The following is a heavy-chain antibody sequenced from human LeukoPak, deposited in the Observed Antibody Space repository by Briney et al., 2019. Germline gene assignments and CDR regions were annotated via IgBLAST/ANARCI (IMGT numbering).Heavy chain of an antibody. CDR2: INTDGSST. CDR3: ARGVKGYYYGSGGEGWFDP. D-gene: IGHD3-10*01. Sequence: GGSLRLSCAASGFTFDDYAMHWVRQAPGKGLVWVSRINTDGSSTNYADSVKGRFTISRDNAKNTLYLQMNSLRAEDTAVYYCARGVKGYYYGSGGEGWFDPWGQGTLVTVSS. V-gene: IGHV3-74*01. CDR1: GFTFDDYA. J-gene: IGHJ5*02.